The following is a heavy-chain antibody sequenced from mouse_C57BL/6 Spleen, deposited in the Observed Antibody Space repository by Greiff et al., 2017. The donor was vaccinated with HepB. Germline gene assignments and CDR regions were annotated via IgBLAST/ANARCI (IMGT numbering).Heavy chain of an antibody. CDR3: TRMGDYYGSYWYFDV. V-gene: IGHV1-15*01. CDR1: GYTFTDYE. D-gene: IGHD1-1*01. CDR2: IDPETGGT. Sequence: SGAELVRPGASVTLSCKASGYTFTDYEMHWVKQTPVHGLEWIGAIDPETGGTAYNQKFKGKAILTADKSSSTAYMELRSLTSEDSAVYYCTRMGDYYGSYWYFDVWGTGTTVTVSS. J-gene: IGHJ1*03.